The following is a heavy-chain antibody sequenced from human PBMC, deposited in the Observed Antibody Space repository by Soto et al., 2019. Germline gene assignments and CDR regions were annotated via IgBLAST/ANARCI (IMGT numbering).Heavy chain of an antibody. CDR3: ARGSITVVRGVIISGCWFDP. D-gene: IGHD3-10*01. Sequence: ASVKVSCKASGYTFTGYYMHWVRQAPGQGLEWMGWINPNSGGTNYAQKFQGWVTMTRDTSISTAYMELSRLRSDDTAVYYCARGSITVVRGVIISGCWFDPWGQGTLVTVSS. V-gene: IGHV1-2*04. CDR2: INPNSGGT. J-gene: IGHJ5*02. CDR1: GYTFTGYY.